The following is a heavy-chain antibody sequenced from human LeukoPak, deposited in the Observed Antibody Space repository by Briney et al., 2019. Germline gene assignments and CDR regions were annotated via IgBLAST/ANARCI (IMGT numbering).Heavy chain of an antibody. CDR2: INTNTGNP. CDR3: ARGDYFDWSPYYYGMDV. CDR1: GYTFTSYA. Sequence: ASVKVSCKASGYTFTSYAMNWVRQAPGQGLEWMGWINTNTGNPTYAQGFTGRFVFSLDTSVSTAYLQISSLKAEDTAVYYCARGDYFDWSPYYYGMDVWGQGTTVTVSS. D-gene: IGHD3-9*01. V-gene: IGHV7-4-1*02. J-gene: IGHJ6*02.